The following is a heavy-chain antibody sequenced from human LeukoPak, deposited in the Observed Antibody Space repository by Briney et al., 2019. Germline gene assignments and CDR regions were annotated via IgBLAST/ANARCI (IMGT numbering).Heavy chain of an antibody. D-gene: IGHD1-7*01. CDR1: GGSISSSSYY. J-gene: IGHJ4*02. CDR3: ARPITATTDY. CDR2: IHYSGST. Sequence: PSETLSLTCTVSGGSISSSSYYWGWIRQPPGKGLEWIGSIHYSGSTYYNPSLKSRVTISVDTSNNQFSLKLSSVTAADTAVYYCARPITATTDYWGQGTLVIVSS. V-gene: IGHV4-39*01.